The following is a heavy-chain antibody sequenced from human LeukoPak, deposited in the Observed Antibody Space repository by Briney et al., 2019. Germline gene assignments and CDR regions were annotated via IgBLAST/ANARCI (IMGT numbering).Heavy chain of an antibody. Sequence: PGGSLRLSCAASGFTVSSNYMSWVRQAPGKGLQWVSTISGSGGSTYYADSVKGRFTISRDNSKNMVYLQMDSLRAEDTATYYCSKLNSYGDYWGQGTLVTISS. CDR1: GFTVSSNY. J-gene: IGHJ4*02. V-gene: IGHV3-23*01. CDR2: ISGSGGST. CDR3: SKLNSYGDY. D-gene: IGHD5-18*01.